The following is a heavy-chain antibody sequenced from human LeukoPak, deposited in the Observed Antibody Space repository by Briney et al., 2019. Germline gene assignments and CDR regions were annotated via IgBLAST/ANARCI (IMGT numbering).Heavy chain of an antibody. Sequence: GGSLRLSCAASGFTFSSYAMSWVRQAPGKGLEWVSAISGSGGSTYYADSVKVRFTISRDNSKNTLYLQMNSLRAEDTAVYYCAKDLEDIVVVPAALLFDYWGQGTLVTVSS. CDR1: GFTFSSYA. V-gene: IGHV3-23*01. CDR2: ISGSGGST. CDR3: AKDLEDIVVVPAALLFDY. D-gene: IGHD2-2*01. J-gene: IGHJ4*02.